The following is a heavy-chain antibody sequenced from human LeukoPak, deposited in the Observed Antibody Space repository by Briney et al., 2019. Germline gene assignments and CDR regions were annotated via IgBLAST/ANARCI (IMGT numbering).Heavy chain of an antibody. D-gene: IGHD2-21*02. CDR2: INPNSGGT. CDR1: VYTFTGYH. J-gene: IGHJ5*02. Sequence: GASVKVSCKASVYTFTGYHMHWVRQAPGQGLEWMGWINPNSGGTNYAQKFQGRVTMTRDTSISTAYMELSRLRSDDTAVYYCARDRAVAAINWFDPWGLGTLVTVSS. CDR3: ARDRAVAAINWFDP. V-gene: IGHV1-2*02.